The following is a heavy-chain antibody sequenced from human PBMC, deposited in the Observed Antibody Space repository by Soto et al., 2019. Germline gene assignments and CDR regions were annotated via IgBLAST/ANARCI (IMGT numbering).Heavy chain of an antibody. D-gene: IGHD2-2*02. Sequence: SETLSLTCIVSGGSISSGGYYWSWIRQHPGKGLEWIGYIYYSGSTYYNPRLKSRVTISVDTSKNQFSLKLCSVNVADAAVYYCAGDCSSTSCYKENYYYGMDVWGEGTTVTAPQ. CDR1: GGSISSGGYY. CDR2: IYYSGST. V-gene: IGHV4-31*03. J-gene: IGHJ6*04. CDR3: AGDCSSTSCYKENYYYGMDV.